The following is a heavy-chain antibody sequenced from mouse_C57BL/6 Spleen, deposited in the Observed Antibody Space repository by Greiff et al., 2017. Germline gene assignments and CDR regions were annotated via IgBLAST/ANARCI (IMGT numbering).Heavy chain of an antibody. J-gene: IGHJ4*01. CDR3: AKGELGRGAMDY. CDR2: IWRGGST. V-gene: IGHV2-5*01. CDR1: GFSLTSYG. D-gene: IGHD4-1*01. Sequence: VQLQQSGPGLVQPSQSLSITCTVSGFSLTSYGVHWVRQSPGKGLEWLGVIWRGGSTDYNAAFMSRLSITKDNSKSQVFFKMNSLQADDTAIYXCAKGELGRGAMDYWGQGTSVTVSS.